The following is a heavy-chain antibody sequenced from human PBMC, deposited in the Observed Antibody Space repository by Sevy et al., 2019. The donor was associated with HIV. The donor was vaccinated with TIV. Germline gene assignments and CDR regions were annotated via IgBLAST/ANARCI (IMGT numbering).Heavy chain of an antibody. V-gene: IGHV3-7*01. J-gene: IGHJ4*02. Sequence: QLGGSLRLSCAASGFTFSSYWMSWVRQAPGKGLEWVADIKKDGSVKLYADAVKGRFTISRDNAENSVDLQMKSLRAEDTAVYFCARWRGAQSEFDYWGQGTRVTVSS. CDR2: IKKDGSVK. CDR1: GFTFSSYW. D-gene: IGHD3-3*01. CDR3: ARWRGAQSEFDY.